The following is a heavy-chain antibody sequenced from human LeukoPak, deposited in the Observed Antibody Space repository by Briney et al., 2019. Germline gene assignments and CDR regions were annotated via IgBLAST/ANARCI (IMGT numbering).Heavy chain of an antibody. V-gene: IGHV4-39*07. Sequence: SETLSLTCTVSGGSISSSSYYWGWIRQPPGKGLERIGSIYYSGSTYYNPSLKSRVTISVDKSKNQFSLKLSSVTAADTAVYYCARSGIYYSDSSGYFIDYWGQGTLVTVSS. CDR1: GGSISSSSYY. D-gene: IGHD3-22*01. CDR3: ARSGIYYSDSSGYFIDY. CDR2: IYYSGST. J-gene: IGHJ4*02.